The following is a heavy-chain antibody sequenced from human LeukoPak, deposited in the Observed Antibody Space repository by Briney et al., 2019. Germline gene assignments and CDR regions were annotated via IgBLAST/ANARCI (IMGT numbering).Heavy chain of an antibody. CDR1: GYTFTGYY. V-gene: IGHV1-2*02. CDR2: INPNSGGT. J-gene: IGHJ6*03. CDR3: ARRVAYRNYAYYYYYMDV. D-gene: IGHD4-11*01. Sequence: ASVKVSCKASGYTFTGYYMHWVRQAPGQGLEWMGWINPNSGGTNYAQKFQGRVTMTRDTSISTAYMELSRLRSDDTAVYYCARRVAYRNYAYYYYYMDVWGKGTTVTVSS.